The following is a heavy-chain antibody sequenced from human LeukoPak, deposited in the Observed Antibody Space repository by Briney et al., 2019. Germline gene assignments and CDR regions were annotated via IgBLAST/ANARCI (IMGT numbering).Heavy chain of an antibody. CDR3: ARESTAGYNSSWYGFRN. V-gene: IGHV3-7*01. CDR1: GFTFSGYW. J-gene: IGHJ1*01. CDR2: INQDGSEK. D-gene: IGHD6-13*01. Sequence: PGGSVRLSCAASGFTFSGYWMSWVRQAPGKGLEWVANINQDGSEKYYVDSVKGRFTICRDNAKNSLFLPMGSLRVEDTAVYYCARESTAGYNSSWYGFRNWGQGTLASVSS.